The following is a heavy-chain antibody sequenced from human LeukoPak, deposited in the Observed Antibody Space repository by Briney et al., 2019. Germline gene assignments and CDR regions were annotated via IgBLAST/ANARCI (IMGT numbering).Heavy chain of an antibody. CDR3: AGGYGGNWGPDYGMDV. CDR2: INHSGST. Sequence: SGTLSLTCAVYGGSFSGYYWSWIRQPPGKGLEWIGEINHSGSTNYNPSLKSRVTISVDTSKNQFSLKLSSVTAADTAVYYCAGGYGGNWGPDYGMDVWGQGTTVTVSS. D-gene: IGHD4-23*01. J-gene: IGHJ6*02. CDR1: GGSFSGYY. V-gene: IGHV4-34*01.